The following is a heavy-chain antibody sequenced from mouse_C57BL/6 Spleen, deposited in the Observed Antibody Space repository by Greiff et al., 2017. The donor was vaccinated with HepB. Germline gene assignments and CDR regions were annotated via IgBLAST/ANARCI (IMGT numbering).Heavy chain of an antibody. CDR2: ISSGSSTI. V-gene: IGHV5-17*01. CDR3: AKEITTVVAPYFDY. CDR1: GFTFSDYG. J-gene: IGHJ2*01. D-gene: IGHD1-1*01. Sequence: EVQLQQSGGGLVKPGGSLKLSCAASGFTFSDYGMHWVRQAPEKGLEWVAYISSGSSTIYYADTVKGRFTISRDNAKNTLFLQMTSLRSEDTAMYYCAKEITTVVAPYFDYWGQGTTLTVSS.